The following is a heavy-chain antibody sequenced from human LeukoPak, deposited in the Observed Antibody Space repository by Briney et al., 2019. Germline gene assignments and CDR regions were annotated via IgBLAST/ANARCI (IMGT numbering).Heavy chain of an antibody. CDR2: TYHSGAT. D-gene: IGHD5-24*01. V-gene: IGHV4-38-2*02. CDR3: ARVNREMATITP. Sequence: SETLSLTCSVSGFSITSHYYWGWIRQPPGKGLEWIGATYHSGATYYNPSLKSRVTISVDTSKNQFSLRLSSVTAADTAVYYCARVNREMATITPWGQGTLVTVSS. J-gene: IGHJ4*02. CDR1: GFSITSHYY.